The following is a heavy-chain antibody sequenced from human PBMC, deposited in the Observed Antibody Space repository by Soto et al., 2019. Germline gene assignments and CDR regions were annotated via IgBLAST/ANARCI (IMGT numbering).Heavy chain of an antibody. D-gene: IGHD3-3*02. Sequence: QITLKESGPTLVKPTQTLTLTCTFSGFSLSTSGVGVGWIRQPPGKALEWLALIYWGDDKRYSPSLKSRLTIHTDSSKHQVYLTLTNLHPVDTASYYCPRNPRICMVGRRAQNCFCPWGQGTLVTFSS. J-gene: IGHJ5*02. V-gene: IGHV2-5*02. CDR2: IYWGDDK. CDR1: GFSLSTSGVG. CDR3: PRNPRICMVGRRAQNCFCP.